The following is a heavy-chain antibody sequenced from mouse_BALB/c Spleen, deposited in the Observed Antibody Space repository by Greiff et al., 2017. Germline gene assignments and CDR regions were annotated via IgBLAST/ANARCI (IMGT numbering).Heavy chain of an antibody. CDR3: ARDGRGLRRRYAMDY. V-gene: IGHV5-17*02. J-gene: IGHJ4*01. CDR1: GFTFSSFG. Sequence: EVKLVESGGGLVQPGGSRKLSCAASGFTFSSFGMHWVRQAPEKGLEWVAYISSGSSTIYYADTVKGRFTISRDNPKNTLFLQMTSLRSEDTAMYYCARDGRGLRRRYAMDYWGQGTSVTVSS. CDR2: ISSGSSTI. D-gene: IGHD2-4*01.